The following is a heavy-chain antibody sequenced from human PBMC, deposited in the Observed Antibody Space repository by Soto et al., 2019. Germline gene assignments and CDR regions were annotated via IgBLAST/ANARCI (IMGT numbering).Heavy chain of an antibody. V-gene: IGHV1-69*13. D-gene: IGHD5-12*01. J-gene: IGHJ4*02. CDR1: GGTFSSYA. CDR3: ARAKDIVATKFDY. CDR2: IIPIFGTA. Sequence: ASVKVSSKAPGGTFSSYAISWVRQAPGQGLEWMGGIIPIFGTANYAQKFQGRVTITADESTSTAYLELSSLRSEDTAVYYCARAKDIVATKFDYWGQGTLVTVSS.